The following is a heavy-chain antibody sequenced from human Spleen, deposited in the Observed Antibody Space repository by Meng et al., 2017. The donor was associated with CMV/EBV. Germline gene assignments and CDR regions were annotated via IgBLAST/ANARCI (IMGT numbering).Heavy chain of an antibody. CDR2: IIPILGIA. CDR1: GGTFSNYA. D-gene: IGHD3-9*01. J-gene: IGHJ4*02. V-gene: IGHV1-69*10. Sequence: CKGSGGTFSNYAINWVRQAPGQGLEWMGGIIPILGIAKIAQKFQGRVTITAGNSTGTVYMELRSLRSDDTAVYYCAVNYDILTGYFDYWGQGTLVTVSS. CDR3: AVNYDILTGYFDY.